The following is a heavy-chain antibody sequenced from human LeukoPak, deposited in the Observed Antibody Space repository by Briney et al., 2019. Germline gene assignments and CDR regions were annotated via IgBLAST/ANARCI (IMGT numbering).Heavy chain of an antibody. J-gene: IGHJ4*02. V-gene: IGHV5-51*01. Sequence: GESLKISCEGSGYSFTNYWIGWVRQMPGKGLEWMGIIYPGDSDTRYSPSFQGQVTISADKTISTAYLQWSRLKASATAMYYCARMSSGSVDYWGQGTLVTVSS. D-gene: IGHD6-19*01. CDR1: GYSFTNYW. CDR3: ARMSSGSVDY. CDR2: IYPGDSDT.